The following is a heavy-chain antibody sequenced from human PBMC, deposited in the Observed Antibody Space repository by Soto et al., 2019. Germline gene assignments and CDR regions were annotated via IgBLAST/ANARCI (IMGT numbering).Heavy chain of an antibody. D-gene: IGHD5-18*01. Sequence: SETLSLTCTVSGGSISSYYWSWIRQPPGKGLEWIGYIYYSGSTNYNPSLKSRVTISVDTSKNQFSLKLSSVTAADTAVYYCVGGIAGEPLSKVGIQLWPRPRYFDYWGQGTLVTVSS. V-gene: IGHV4-59*01. J-gene: IGHJ4*02. CDR3: VGGIAGEPLSKVGIQLWPRPRYFDY. CDR1: GGSISSYY. CDR2: IYYSGST.